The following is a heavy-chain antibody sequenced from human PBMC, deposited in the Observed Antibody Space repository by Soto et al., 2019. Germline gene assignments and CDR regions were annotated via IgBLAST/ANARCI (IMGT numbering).Heavy chain of an antibody. J-gene: IGHJ3*02. Sequence: EVQLVESGGGLVQPGGSPRLSCAASGFTFSSYWMSWVRQAPGKGLEWVANIKQDGSEKYYVDSVKGRFTISRDNAKNSLYLQMNSLRAEDTAVYYCARDRKMLWLVKDDAFDIWGQGTMVTVSS. D-gene: IGHD6-19*01. V-gene: IGHV3-7*03. CDR2: IKQDGSEK. CDR3: ARDRKMLWLVKDDAFDI. CDR1: GFTFSSYW.